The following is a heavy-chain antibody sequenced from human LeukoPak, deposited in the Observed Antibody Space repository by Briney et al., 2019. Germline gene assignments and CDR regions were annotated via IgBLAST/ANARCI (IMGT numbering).Heavy chain of an antibody. CDR2: ISWNSGSI. V-gene: IGHV3-9*01. CDR1: GFTFDDYA. CDR3: SKGARYFDWLHGMDV. D-gene: IGHD3-9*01. Sequence: PGGSLRLSCAASGFTFDDYAMHWVRPAPGKGLEWVSGISWNSGSIGYADAVKGRFTISRDNAKNSLYLQMNSLRAEDTALYYCSKGARYFDWLHGMDVWGQGTTVTVSS. J-gene: IGHJ6*02.